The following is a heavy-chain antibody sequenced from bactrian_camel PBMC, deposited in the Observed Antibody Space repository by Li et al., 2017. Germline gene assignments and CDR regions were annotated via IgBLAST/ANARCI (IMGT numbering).Heavy chain of an antibody. J-gene: IGHJ4*01. V-gene: IGHV3S40*01. CDR3: AADPFRMTAIQAITAMAKHLTY. D-gene: IGHD3*01. CDR2: LWIGGAQT. Sequence: DVQLVESGGGSVQAGGSLRLSCAAGRCTYKRNCMGWFRQRPGKDREGVAVLWIGGAQTTYADSVKGRFTISTDNAKNTVFLQMSSLKPDDSAMYYCAADPFRMTAIQAITAMAKHLTYWGQGTQVTVS. CDR1: RCTYKRNC.